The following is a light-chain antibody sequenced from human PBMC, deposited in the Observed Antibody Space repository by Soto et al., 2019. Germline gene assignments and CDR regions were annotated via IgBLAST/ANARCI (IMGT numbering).Light chain of an antibody. CDR1: SSDVGNFNL. V-gene: IGLV2-23*01. J-gene: IGLJ1*01. CDR3: CSYAGSSTYV. Sequence: QSVLTQPASVSGSPGQSITISCTGTSSDVGNFNLVSWYQQHPGKAPKLMIYEANKRLSGVSSRFSGSKSGNTASLTISGLRSEDEADYHCCSYAGSSTYVFGTGTKLTVL. CDR2: EAN.